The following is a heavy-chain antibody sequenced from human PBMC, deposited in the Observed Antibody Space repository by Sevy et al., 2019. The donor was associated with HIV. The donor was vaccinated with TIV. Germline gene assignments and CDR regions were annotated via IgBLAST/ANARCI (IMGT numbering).Heavy chain of an antibody. J-gene: IGHJ3*02. CDR3: AREVPVDTAMADAFDI. Sequence: GGSLRLSCAASGFTFSSYWMSWVRQAPGKGLEWVANIKQDGSEKYYVDSVKGRFTISRDNAKNSLYLQMNSLRAKDTAVYYCAREVPVDTAMADAFDIWGQETMVTVSS. V-gene: IGHV3-7*01. CDR2: IKQDGSEK. D-gene: IGHD5-18*01. CDR1: GFTFSSYW.